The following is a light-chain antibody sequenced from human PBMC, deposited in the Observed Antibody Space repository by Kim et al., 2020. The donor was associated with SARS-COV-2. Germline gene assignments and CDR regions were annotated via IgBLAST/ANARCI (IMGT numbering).Light chain of an antibody. CDR3: QQYNNWPIT. CDR2: GAS. Sequence: VSPGERATLSCRASQSVSSNLAWYQQKPGQAPRLLIYGASTRATGIPARFSDSGSGTEFTLTISSLQSEDFAVYYCQQYNNWPITFGQGTRLEIK. J-gene: IGKJ5*01. V-gene: IGKV3-15*01. CDR1: QSVSSN.